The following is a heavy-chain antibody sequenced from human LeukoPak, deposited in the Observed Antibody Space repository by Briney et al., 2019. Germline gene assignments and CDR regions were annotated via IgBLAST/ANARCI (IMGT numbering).Heavy chain of an antibody. J-gene: IGHJ4*02. D-gene: IGHD1-26*01. CDR3: ARYLRGTYRLDN. Sequence: GESLRLSCVTSGFTFSRYDMHWVRQAAGKGLEWVSGIGTAGDTYYINSVKGRFTISREDAKNSVYLQMNSLRVGDTAMYHCARYLRGTYRLDNWGQGTLVPVSS. CDR2: IGTAGDT. CDR1: GFTFSRYD. V-gene: IGHV3-13*01.